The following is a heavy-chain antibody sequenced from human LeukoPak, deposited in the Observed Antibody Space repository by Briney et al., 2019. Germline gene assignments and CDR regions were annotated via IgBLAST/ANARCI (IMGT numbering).Heavy chain of an antibody. CDR2: INPNSGGT. Sequence: ASVKVSCKASGYTFTDYYMHWVRQAPGQELEWMGWINPNSGGTNYAQKFQGRVTMTRDTSISTAYMELSRLRSDDTAVYYCARVKDRISMVRGVLSPQNYYYYYMDVWGKGTTVTVSS. V-gene: IGHV1-2*02. CDR1: GYTFTDYY. CDR3: ARVKDRISMVRGVLSPQNYYYYYMDV. J-gene: IGHJ6*03. D-gene: IGHD3-10*01.